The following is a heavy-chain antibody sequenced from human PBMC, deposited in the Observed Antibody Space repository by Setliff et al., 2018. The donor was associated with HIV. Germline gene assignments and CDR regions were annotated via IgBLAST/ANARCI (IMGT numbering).Heavy chain of an antibody. J-gene: IGHJ4*02. CDR3: ARWVYNSAWSLDY. Sequence: FTDIGGSFTDYYWIWIRQPPGKGLEWIGEINHSGSTHYNPSLKSRFTISVDTSRNQFSLKLTSVTAADSATYYCARWVYNSAWSLDYWGQGTLVTVSS. CDR2: INHSGST. CDR1: GGSFTDYY. V-gene: IGHV4-34*01. D-gene: IGHD6-19*01.